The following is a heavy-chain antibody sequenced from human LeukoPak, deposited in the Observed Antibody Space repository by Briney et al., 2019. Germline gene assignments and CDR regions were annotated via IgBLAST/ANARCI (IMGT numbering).Heavy chain of an antibody. CDR2: IIPIFGTA. V-gene: IGHV1-69*05. Sequence: SSVKVSCKASGGTFSSYAISGVRQAPGQGLEWMGGIIPIFGTANYAHKVQGRVTITTDESTSTAYMEMSSLISEDTAVYYCAKDRGTKGSIWFDPWGQGTLVTVSS. D-gene: IGHD4-11*01. J-gene: IGHJ5*02. CDR3: AKDRGTKGSIWFDP. CDR1: GGTFSSYA.